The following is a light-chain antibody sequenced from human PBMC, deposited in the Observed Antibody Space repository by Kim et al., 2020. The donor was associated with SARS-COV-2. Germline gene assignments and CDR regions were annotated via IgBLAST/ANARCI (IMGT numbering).Light chain of an antibody. J-gene: IGKJ2*01. Sequence: DIQMTQSPSSLSASVGDRVTITCQASQDIRYYLNWYLQKPGKAPKLLIYGASNRETGVPSRFTASGSGTEFILTINSLQPEDIGTYFCQHYENRRYTFGQGTKLEI. V-gene: IGKV1-33*01. CDR1: QDIRYY. CDR3: QHYENRRYT. CDR2: GAS.